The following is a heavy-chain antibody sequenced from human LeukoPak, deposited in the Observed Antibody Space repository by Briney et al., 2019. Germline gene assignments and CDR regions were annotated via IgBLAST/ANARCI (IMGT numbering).Heavy chain of an antibody. Sequence: ASVKVSCKASGYTFTNYDISWMRQAPGQGLEWMGWISPYNGNTNYAQKLQGRVTMTTDTSTSTAYMELRSLRSDDTAVYYCARGGTMIVVAEEAFNIWGQGTMVTVSS. CDR3: ARGGTMIVVAEEAFNI. J-gene: IGHJ3*02. CDR2: ISPYNGNT. D-gene: IGHD3-22*01. CDR1: GYTFTNYD. V-gene: IGHV1-18*01.